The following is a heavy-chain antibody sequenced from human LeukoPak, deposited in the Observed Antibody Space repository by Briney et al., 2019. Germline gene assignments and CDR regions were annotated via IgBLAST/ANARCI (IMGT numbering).Heavy chain of an antibody. V-gene: IGHV1-2*02. CDR1: GYTFTCDF. Sequence: ASVKVSCKAFGYTFTCDFMHWVRQAPGQGLEWMGWINPNSGDTNYAYKFQGRVTMTRDTSISTAYMDLSGLTSDDTAVYYCVRRGDGYVYDYWGQGTLVTVSS. D-gene: IGHD5-24*01. CDR3: VRRGDGYVYDY. CDR2: INPNSGDT. J-gene: IGHJ4*02.